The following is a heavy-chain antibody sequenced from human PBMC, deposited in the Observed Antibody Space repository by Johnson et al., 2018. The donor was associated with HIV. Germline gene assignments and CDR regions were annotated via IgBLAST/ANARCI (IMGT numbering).Heavy chain of an antibody. J-gene: IGHJ3*02. CDR2: LSGSGGST. D-gene: IGHD3-16*01. CDR3: ASQVRGLRLGVDAFDI. CDR1: GFTFSSYA. V-gene: IGHV3-23*04. Sequence: VQLVESGGGLVQPGGSLRLSCAASGFTFSSYAMSWVRQAPGKGLEWVSALSGSGGSTGYADSVKGRFTISRDNAKNSLYLQMNSLRAEDTAVYFCASQVRGLRLGVDAFDIWGQGTMVTVSS.